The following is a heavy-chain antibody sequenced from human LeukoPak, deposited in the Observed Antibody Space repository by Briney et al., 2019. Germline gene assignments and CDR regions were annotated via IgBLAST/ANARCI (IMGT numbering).Heavy chain of an antibody. CDR1: GFTFSSYA. CDR3: EKDSSGRMFGVGTNAFDI. J-gene: IGHJ3*02. Sequence: GGSLRLSCAASGFTFSSYAMSWVRQAPGKGLEWVSAISGSGGSTYYADSVKGRFTISRDNSKNTLYLQMNSLRAEDTAVYYWEKDSSGRMFGVGTNAFDIWGQGTMVTVSS. CDR2: ISGSGGST. V-gene: IGHV3-23*01. D-gene: IGHD3-22*01.